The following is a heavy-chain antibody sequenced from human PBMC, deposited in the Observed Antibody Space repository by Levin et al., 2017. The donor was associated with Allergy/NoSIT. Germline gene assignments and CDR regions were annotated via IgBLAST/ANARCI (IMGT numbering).Heavy chain of an antibody. D-gene: IGHD3-16*01. CDR3: VRDWGFDY. CDR1: GFIFSNYG. J-gene: IGHJ4*02. Sequence: VASVRVSCSASGFIFSNYGMRWVRQSPGKGLETVSTITNNGGSTYYADSVKGRFTISRDNSKNTLYLQMSSLRPEDTAVYYCVRDWGFDYWGQGTLVTVSS. CDR2: ITNNGGST. V-gene: IGHV3-64D*06.